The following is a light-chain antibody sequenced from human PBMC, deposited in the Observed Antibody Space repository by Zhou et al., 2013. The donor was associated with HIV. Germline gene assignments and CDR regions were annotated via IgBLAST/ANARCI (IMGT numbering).Light chain of an antibody. Sequence: EIVLTQSPATLSLSPGERATLSCRASQSISDTSLAWYQHKPGQAPRLLIHTVSSRASGIPDRFSGSGSGTDFTLTITRLESEDFAVYYCQQYGNSPYTFGQGTSWRSN. V-gene: IGKV3-20*01. J-gene: IGKJ2*01. CDR1: QSISDTS. CDR2: TVS. CDR3: QQYGNSPYT.